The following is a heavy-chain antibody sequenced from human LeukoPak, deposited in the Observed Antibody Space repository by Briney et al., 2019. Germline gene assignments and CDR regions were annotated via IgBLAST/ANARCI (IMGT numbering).Heavy chain of an antibody. CDR3: ARDSTFGELPH. V-gene: IGHV1-2*02. Sequence: ASVKVSCKASGYTFTGYYMYWVRQAPGQGLEWMGWINPSSSDTNSAQKFEGRVSMTRDTSTSTAYMELSRLTSDDTAVYYCARDSTFGELPHWGQGTLVTVSS. J-gene: IGHJ4*02. D-gene: IGHD3-10*01. CDR1: GYTFTGYY. CDR2: INPSSSDT.